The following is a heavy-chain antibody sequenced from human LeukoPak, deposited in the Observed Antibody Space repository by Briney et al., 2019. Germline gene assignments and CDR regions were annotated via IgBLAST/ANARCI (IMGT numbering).Heavy chain of an antibody. CDR2: IKQDGSEK. D-gene: IGHD3-9*01. CDR3: ARGGSLRYFDWLSPSYMDG. CDR1: GFTFSSYW. Sequence: GGSLRLSCAASGFTFSSYWMSWVRQAPGKGLEWVANIKQDGSEKYYVDSVKGRFTISRDNAKNSLYLQMNSLRAEDTAVYYCARGGSLRYFDWLSPSYMDGWGKGTTVTISS. J-gene: IGHJ6*03. V-gene: IGHV3-7*01.